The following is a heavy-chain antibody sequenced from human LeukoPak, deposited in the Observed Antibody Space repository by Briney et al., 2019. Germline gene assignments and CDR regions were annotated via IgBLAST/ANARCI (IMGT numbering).Heavy chain of an antibody. CDR1: GGSISISKSNW. CDR3: ARDLHGGNSSTSDWYFDL. D-gene: IGHD4-23*01. V-gene: IGHV4-4*02. J-gene: IGHJ2*01. Sequence: SETLSLTCAVSGGSISISKSNWWSWVRQPPGKGLEWIGEIYDSGSTNYNPSLKSRVTISVDKSKNQFSLKLSSVTAADTAVYYCARDLHGGNSSTSDWYFDLWGRGTLVTVSS. CDR2: IYDSGST.